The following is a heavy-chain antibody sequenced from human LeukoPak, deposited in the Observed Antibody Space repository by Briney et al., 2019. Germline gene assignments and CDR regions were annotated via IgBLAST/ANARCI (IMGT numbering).Heavy chain of an antibody. J-gene: IGHJ4*02. CDR2: IWYDGSNK. D-gene: IGHD2-2*01. CDR1: GFTFSSYG. Sequence: GRSLRLSCAASGFTFSSYGMHWVRQAPGKRLDWVAVIWYDGSNKYYADSVKGRFTISRDNSKTPLYLQMNSLRAEDTAVYSCAVRGTRREYFAYWGQGTLVTVSS. V-gene: IGHV3-33*01. CDR3: AVRGTRREYFAY.